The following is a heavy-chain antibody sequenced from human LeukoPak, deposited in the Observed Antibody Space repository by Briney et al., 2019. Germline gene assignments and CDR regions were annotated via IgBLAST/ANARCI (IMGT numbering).Heavy chain of an antibody. D-gene: IGHD3-10*01. J-gene: IGHJ6*02. V-gene: IGHV4-4*07. CDR3: GGSGSYKDYYYYGMDV. Sequence: SETLSLTCTVSGGSISSYYWSWLRQPAGKGLEWIWRIYTSGSTNYNPSLKSRVTMSVDTSKNQFSLKLSSVTAADTAVYYCGGSGSYKDYYYYGMDVWGQGTTVTVSS. CDR2: IYTSGST. CDR1: GGSISSYY.